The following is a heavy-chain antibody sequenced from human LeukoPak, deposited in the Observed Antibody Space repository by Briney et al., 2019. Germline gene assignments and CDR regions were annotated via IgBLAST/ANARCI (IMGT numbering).Heavy chain of an antibody. Sequence: PGGSLRLSCAASGFTFSGSAMHWVRQASGKGLGWVGRIRSKANSYATAYAASVKGKFTISRDDSKNTAYLQMSSLKTEDAAEYYCARVGEYGKYYYETRGSDDVFDTWGQGTMVTVSS. D-gene: IGHD3-22*01. V-gene: IGHV3-73*01. J-gene: IGHJ3*02. CDR3: ARVGEYGKYYYETRGSDDVFDT. CDR1: GFTFSGSA. CDR2: IRSKANSYAT.